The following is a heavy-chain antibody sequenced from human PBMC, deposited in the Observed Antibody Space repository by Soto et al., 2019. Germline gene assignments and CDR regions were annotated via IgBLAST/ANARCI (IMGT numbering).Heavy chain of an antibody. Sequence: VQLVESGGGLVQPGRSLRLSCAASGFTFSSYWMSWVRQAPGKGLEWVANIKQDGSEKYYVDSVKGRFTISRDNAKNSLYLQMNSLRAEDTAVYYCATVAGYCSSTSCQGRVFDYWGQGTLVTVSS. V-gene: IGHV3-7*01. CDR1: GFTFSSYW. CDR3: ATVAGYCSSTSCQGRVFDY. D-gene: IGHD2-2*01. CDR2: IKQDGSEK. J-gene: IGHJ4*02.